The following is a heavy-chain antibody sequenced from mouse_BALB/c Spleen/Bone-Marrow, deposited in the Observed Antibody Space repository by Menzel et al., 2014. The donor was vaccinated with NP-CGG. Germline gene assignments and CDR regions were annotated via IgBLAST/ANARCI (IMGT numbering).Heavy chain of an antibody. CDR2: IRNKANGYTA. D-gene: IGHD1-1*01. CDR1: GFTFTDYY. CDR3: ARGVVATDY. Sequence: EVMLVESGGGLVQPGGSLGLSCATSGFTFTDYYMSWVRQPPGKALEWLGFIRNKANGYTAEYSTSVKGRFTISRDNSQSILYLQMNTLRAEDSANYYCARGVVATDYWGQGTTLTVSS. V-gene: IGHV7-3*02. J-gene: IGHJ2*01.